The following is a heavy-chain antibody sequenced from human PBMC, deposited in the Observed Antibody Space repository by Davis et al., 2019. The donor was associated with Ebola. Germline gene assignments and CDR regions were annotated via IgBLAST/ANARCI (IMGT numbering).Heavy chain of an antibody. CDR2: INQDGGEK. Sequence: GESLKISCEVSGFTFSGYWMSWVRQAPGKGLEWVANINQDGGEKQYVDSVKGRFTISRDNAKNSLSLQMSSLRADDTAMYYCATYCSGNNCLRRYFDYWGQGTLVTVSS. V-gene: IGHV3-7*03. CDR1: GFTFSGYW. D-gene: IGHD2-2*01. J-gene: IGHJ4*02. CDR3: ATYCSGNNCLRRYFDY.